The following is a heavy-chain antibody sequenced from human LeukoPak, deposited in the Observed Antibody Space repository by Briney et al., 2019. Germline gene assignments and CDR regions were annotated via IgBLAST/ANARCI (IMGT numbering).Heavy chain of an antibody. V-gene: IGHV3-74*01. D-gene: IGHD6-13*01. CDR2: INSDGSGT. J-gene: IGHJ4*02. CDR1: GFTFSRYY. CDR3: TRVFAGDEYSSSGY. Sequence: GGSLRLSCAASGFTFSRYYMHWVRQAPGKGLVWVSRINSDGSGTTYADSVKGQFTVSRDNAKNTLYLQMNSLRVEDTAMYYCTRVFAGDEYSSSGYWGQGTLVTVSS.